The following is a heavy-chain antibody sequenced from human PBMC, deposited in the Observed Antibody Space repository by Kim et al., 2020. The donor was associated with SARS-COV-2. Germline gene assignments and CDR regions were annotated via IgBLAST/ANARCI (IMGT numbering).Heavy chain of an antibody. CDR3: ARDPSVGANTDYFDY. CDR1: GYSFNNYW. J-gene: IGHJ4*02. CDR2: IYPGDSDT. Sequence: GESLKISCRGSGYSFNNYWIGWVREMPGKGLEYMGIIYPGDSDTRYSPSFQGQVTISADKPISTAYLQWSSLKASDTAMYYRARDPSVGANTDYFDYWGQGTLVSVSS. D-gene: IGHD1-26*01. V-gene: IGHV5-51*04.